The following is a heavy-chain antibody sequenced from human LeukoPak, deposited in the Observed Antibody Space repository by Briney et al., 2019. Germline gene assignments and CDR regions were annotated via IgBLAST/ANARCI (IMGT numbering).Heavy chain of an antibody. J-gene: IGHJ6*03. D-gene: IGHD1-14*01. V-gene: IGHV4-38-2*02. CDR2: IYHSGST. CDR3: ARVYNPDFYYHMDV. Sequence: SETLSLTCTASGYSISSGYYWGWIAQPPGKGLEWIGSIYHSGSTYYNPSLKSRVTISLDTSKYQFSLKLTSVSAADTAIYFCARVYNPDFYYHMDVWGKGTTVTVSS. CDR1: GYSISSGYY.